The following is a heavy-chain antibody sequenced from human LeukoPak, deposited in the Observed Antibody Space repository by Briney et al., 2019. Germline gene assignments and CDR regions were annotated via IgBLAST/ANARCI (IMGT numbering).Heavy chain of an antibody. Sequence: PGGSLRLSCAASGFTFSSYSMNWVRQAPGKGLEWVSAISYDGGSTYYADSVKARFTISRDNSENTLYLHMSTLRAEDTAVYYCAKDHVYYYDSRFYFDYWGQGALVTVSS. D-gene: IGHD3-22*01. V-gene: IGHV3-23*01. CDR1: GFTFSSYS. J-gene: IGHJ4*02. CDR3: AKDHVYYYDSRFYFDY. CDR2: ISYDGGST.